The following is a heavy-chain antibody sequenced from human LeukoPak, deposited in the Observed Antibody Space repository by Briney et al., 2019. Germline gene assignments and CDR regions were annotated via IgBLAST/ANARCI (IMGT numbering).Heavy chain of an antibody. CDR1: GGSFSGYY. D-gene: IGHD2-21*02. CDR3: ARGWVTTTSYYYYGMDV. Sequence: SETLSLTCAVYGGSFSGYYWTWIRQPPGKGLGWIGEINHTGGTNYNPSLKSRVTISVDTSKSQFSLKLSSVTAADTAVYYCARGWVTTTSYYYYGMDVWGRGTTVTVSS. CDR2: INHTGGT. V-gene: IGHV4-34*01. J-gene: IGHJ6*04.